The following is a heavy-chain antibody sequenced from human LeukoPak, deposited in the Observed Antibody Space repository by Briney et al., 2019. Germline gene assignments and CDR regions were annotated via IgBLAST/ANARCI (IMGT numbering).Heavy chain of an antibody. V-gene: IGHV4-39*01. CDR2: IYYSGIT. CDR1: GGSFSGYY. Sequence: SETLSLTCAVYGGSFSGYYWGWIRQPPGKGLEWIASIYYSGITYYNPSLKSRVTISVDTPKNQFSLKLNSVTAADTAVYYCASLPSNDAFDIWGQGTMVTVSS. CDR3: ASLPSNDAFDI. J-gene: IGHJ3*02.